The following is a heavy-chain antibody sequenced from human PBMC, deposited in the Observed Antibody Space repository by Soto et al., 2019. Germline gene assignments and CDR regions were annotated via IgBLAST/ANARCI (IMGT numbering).Heavy chain of an antibody. D-gene: IGHD3-22*01. J-gene: IGHJ4*02. CDR1: GGSISSYY. V-gene: IGHV4-59*01. CDR3: ARVWTYDSSGYYSSSYYFDY. Sequence: QVQLQESGPGLVKPSETLSLTCTVSGGSISSYYWSWIRQPPGKGLEWIGYIYYSGSTNYNPSLKSRVTISVDTSKNQFSLKLSSVTAADTAVYYCARVWTYDSSGYYSSSYYFDYWGQGTLVTVSS. CDR2: IYYSGST.